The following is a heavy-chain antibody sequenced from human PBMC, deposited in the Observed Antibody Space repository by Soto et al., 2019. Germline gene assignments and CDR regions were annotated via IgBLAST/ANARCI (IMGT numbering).Heavy chain of an antibody. V-gene: IGHV4-39*02. CDR2: IYYSGST. Sequence: QLQLQESGPGLVKPSETLSLTCTVSGGSISSSSYYWGWIRQPPGKGREWIGSIYYSGSTYYNPALKSRATISVDTSKNQVSLKLSSVTAADTAVYYCARDLGPIAVARGWGKGTLVTVSS. CDR1: GGSISSSSYY. J-gene: IGHJ4*02. CDR3: ARDLGPIAVARG. D-gene: IGHD6-19*01.